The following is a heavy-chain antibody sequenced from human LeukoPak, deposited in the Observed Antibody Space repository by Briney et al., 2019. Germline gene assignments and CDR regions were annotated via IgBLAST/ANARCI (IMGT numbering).Heavy chain of an antibody. CDR2: IIPIFGTA. Sequence: SVKVSCKASGGTFSSYATSWVRQAPGQGLEWMGGIIPIFGTANYAQKFQGRVTITADESTSTAYMELSSLRSEDTAVYYCARANRQWLVRGGFDYWGQGTLVTVSS. CDR3: ARANRQWLVRGGFDY. J-gene: IGHJ4*02. D-gene: IGHD6-19*01. CDR1: GGTFSSYA. V-gene: IGHV1-69*13.